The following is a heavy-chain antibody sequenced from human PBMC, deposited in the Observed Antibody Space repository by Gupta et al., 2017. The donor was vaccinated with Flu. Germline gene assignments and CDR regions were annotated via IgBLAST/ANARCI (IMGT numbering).Heavy chain of an antibody. V-gene: IGHV3-23*01. CDR1: GFTFSSYA. CDR2: ISGSGGST. D-gene: IGHD2-21*02. J-gene: IGHJ4*02. CDR3: AKASSFVVVTAIKLKEYYFDY. Sequence: EVQLLESGGGLVQPGGSLRLSCAASGFTFSSYAMSWVRQAPGKGLEWVSAISGSGGSTYYADSVKGRFTISRDNSKNTLYLQMNSLRAEDTAVYYCAKASSFVVVTAIKLKEYYFDYWGQGTLVTVSS.